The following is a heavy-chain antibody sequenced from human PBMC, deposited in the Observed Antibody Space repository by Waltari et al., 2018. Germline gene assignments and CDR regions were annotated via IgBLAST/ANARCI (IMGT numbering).Heavy chain of an antibody. CDR1: GFTCSSYW. Sequence: EVQLVESGGGLVQPGGSLRLCCAACGFTCSSYWMSWVRQAPGKGREWVANIKQDGSKKEYVDSVKGRFTIARDNARNSLYLQMNSLRADDTAVYYCAREGAGGFDYWGQGTLVTVSS. CDR2: IKQDGSKK. V-gene: IGHV3-7*03. J-gene: IGHJ4*02. CDR3: AREGAGGFDY. D-gene: IGHD1-26*01.